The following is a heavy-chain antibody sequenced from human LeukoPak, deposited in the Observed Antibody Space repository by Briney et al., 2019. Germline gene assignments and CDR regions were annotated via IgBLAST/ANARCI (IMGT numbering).Heavy chain of an antibody. J-gene: IGHJ6*02. V-gene: IGHV4-59*08. Sequence: SETLSLTCTVSGGSISSYYWSWIRQPPGKGLEWIGYIYYGGSTNYNPSLKSRVTISVDTSKNQFSLKLSSVTAADTAVYYCARHSGWYKNGMDVWGQGTTVTVSS. CDR1: GGSISSYY. D-gene: IGHD6-19*01. CDR3: ARHSGWYKNGMDV. CDR2: IYYGGST.